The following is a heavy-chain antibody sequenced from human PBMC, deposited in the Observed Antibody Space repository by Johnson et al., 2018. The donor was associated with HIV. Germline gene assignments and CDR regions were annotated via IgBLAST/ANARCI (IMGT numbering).Heavy chain of an antibody. J-gene: IGHJ3*02. CDR3: ARILVGTMVRGVSLHDAFDI. Sequence: VQLVESGGGLVQPGGSLRLSCAASGFIFSSYWMTWVRQAPGKGLEWVANIKQDGSEKYYVDSVKGRFTISSDNAKNSLYLQMNSLRAEDTAVYYCARILVGTMVRGVSLHDAFDIWGQGTMVTVSS. V-gene: IGHV3-7*01. D-gene: IGHD3-10*01. CDR2: IKQDGSEK. CDR1: GFIFSSYW.